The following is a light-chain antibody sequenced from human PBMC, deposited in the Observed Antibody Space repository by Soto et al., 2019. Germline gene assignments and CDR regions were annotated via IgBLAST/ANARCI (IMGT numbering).Light chain of an antibody. J-gene: IGKJ4*01. CDR2: SAS. V-gene: IGKV1-9*01. Sequence: DIQLTQSPSFLSASVGDTVTITCRASQGMSTYLAWYQQKPGKVPKLLIRSASTLHSGVPPRFSGGGSGTEFTLISSTQQPDDSGNYYCQQLNGYELAFGGGTNVEIK. CDR1: QGMSTY. CDR3: QQLNGYELA.